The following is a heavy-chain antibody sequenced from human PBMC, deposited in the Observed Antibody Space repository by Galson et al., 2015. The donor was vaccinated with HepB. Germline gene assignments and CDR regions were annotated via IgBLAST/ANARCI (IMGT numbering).Heavy chain of an antibody. D-gene: IGHD6-19*01. CDR2: INPSGGST. V-gene: IGHV1-46*01. CDR3: ARSADSSGTAEYFQH. J-gene: IGHJ1*01. CDR1: GYIFTSSY. Sequence: SVKVSCKASGYIFTSSYMHWVRQAPGQGLEWTGIINPSGGSTSYAQKFQGRVTMTRDTSTSTVYMELSSLRSEDTAVYYCARSADSSGTAEYFQHWGQGTLVTVSS.